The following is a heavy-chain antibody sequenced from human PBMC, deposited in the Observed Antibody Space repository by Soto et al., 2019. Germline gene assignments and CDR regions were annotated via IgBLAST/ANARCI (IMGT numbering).Heavy chain of an antibody. CDR2: IKQDGSEK. CDR3: ARDQTVAAPWFDP. J-gene: IGHJ5*02. Sequence: GGSLRLSCAASGFTFSSYWMSWVRQAPGKGLEWVANIKQDGSEKYYVDSVKGRFTISRGNAKNSLYLQMNSLRAEDTAVYYCARDQTVAAPWFDPWGQGTLVTVSS. V-gene: IGHV3-7*03. D-gene: IGHD6-19*01. CDR1: GFTFSSYW.